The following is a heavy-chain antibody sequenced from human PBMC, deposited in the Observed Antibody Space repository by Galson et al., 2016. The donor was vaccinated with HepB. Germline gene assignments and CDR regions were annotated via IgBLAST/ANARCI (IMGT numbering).Heavy chain of an antibody. CDR1: GFTFSSYW. CDR2: INVDGSEE. J-gene: IGHJ4*02. D-gene: IGHD4-11*01. CDR3: ASDDYRVFGH. Sequence: SLRLSCAASGFTFSSYWMSWVRQAPGKGLEWVVNINVDGSEEYYVDSVRGRFTISRDNAKNSMYLQMNGLRVKDTAVYYCASDDYRVFGHWGQGTLVTVSS. V-gene: IGHV3-7*05.